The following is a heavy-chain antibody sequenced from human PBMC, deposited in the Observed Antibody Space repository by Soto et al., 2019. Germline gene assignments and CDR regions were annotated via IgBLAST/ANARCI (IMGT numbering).Heavy chain of an antibody. J-gene: IGHJ1*01. Sequence: NPSETLSLTCAVYGGSFSGYYWSWIRQPPGKGLEWIGEINHSGSTNYNPSLKSRVTISVDTSKNQFSLKLSSVTAADTAVYYCARGATRPRVFQHWGQGTLVTVSS. V-gene: IGHV4-34*01. CDR2: INHSGST. CDR1: GGSFSGYY. D-gene: IGHD6-13*01. CDR3: ARGATRPRVFQH.